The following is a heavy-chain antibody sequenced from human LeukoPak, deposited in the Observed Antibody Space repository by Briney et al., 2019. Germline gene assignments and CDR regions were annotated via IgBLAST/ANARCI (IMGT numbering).Heavy chain of an antibody. D-gene: IGHD3-16*02. Sequence: GGSLRVSCAASGLTFSSYDMHWVRQATGKGLEWVSAIGTAGDTYYPGSVKGRFTISRENAKNSLYLQMNSLRAGDTAVYYCARLYVWGSYRDAFDIWGQGTMVAVSS. V-gene: IGHV3-13*01. CDR1: GLTFSSYD. CDR2: IGTAGDT. CDR3: ARLYVWGSYRDAFDI. J-gene: IGHJ3*02.